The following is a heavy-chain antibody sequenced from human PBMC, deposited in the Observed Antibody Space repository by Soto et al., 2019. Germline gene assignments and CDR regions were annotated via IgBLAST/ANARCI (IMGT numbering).Heavy chain of an antibody. CDR1: GYRFTSYW. CDR3: AGAEDDVTSVLGS. CDR2: IYPGDSDT. Sequence: GESLKISCKGSGYRFTSYWIGWVRQMPGEGLEWMGIIYPGDSDTRYSPSFQGQVTISVDKSISTAYLQWSSLKASDTAMYYCAGAEDDVTSVLGSWGQGTLVTVSS. D-gene: IGHD4-17*01. J-gene: IGHJ4*02. V-gene: IGHV5-51*01.